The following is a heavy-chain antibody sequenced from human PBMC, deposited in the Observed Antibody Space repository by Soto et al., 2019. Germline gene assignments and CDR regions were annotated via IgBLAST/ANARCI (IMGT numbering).Heavy chain of an antibody. D-gene: IGHD3-22*01. Sequence: QVQLVQSGTEVKKTGSSVKVSCKASGGTFSTFGISWVRQAPGQRLEWTGWINAGNGNTKYSEKFQGRVTITRDTSASTAYLELSSLRSEDTAVYYCARDPNDSSAYYHHYYYGMDVWGQGTTVTVSS. J-gene: IGHJ6*02. CDR3: ARDPNDSSAYYHHYYYGMDV. V-gene: IGHV1-3*01. CDR2: INAGNGNT. CDR1: GGTFSTFG.